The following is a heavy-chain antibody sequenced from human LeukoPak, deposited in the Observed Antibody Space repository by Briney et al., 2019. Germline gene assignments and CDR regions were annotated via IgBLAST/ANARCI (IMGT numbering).Heavy chain of an antibody. CDR3: AKGGVVVAAKDYYGMDV. CDR2: ISWNSGII. Sequence: GRSLRLSSAPSGFTFEDYAMHWVRQAPGEGLEWGSGISWNSGIIGYADSVKGRFTISRDNAKNSLYLQMNSLRAEDTALYYCAKGGVVVAAKDYYGMDVWGQGTTVTVSS. V-gene: IGHV3-9*01. D-gene: IGHD2-15*01. CDR1: GFTFEDYA. J-gene: IGHJ6*02.